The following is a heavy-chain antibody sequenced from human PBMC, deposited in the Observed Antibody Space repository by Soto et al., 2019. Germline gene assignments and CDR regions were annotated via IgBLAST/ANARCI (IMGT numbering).Heavy chain of an antibody. CDR3: ATGMLVRGASYVDV. D-gene: IGHD3-10*01. V-gene: IGHV6-1*01. J-gene: IGHJ6*02. CDR2: TYYRSKWYY. Sequence: SQTLSLTCVISGDSVTGNTAGWNWIRQSPSRGLEWLGRTYYRSKWYYDYAGSLKGRMTINPDTSRNQFSLHLHSVSPEDTAVSYCATGMLVRGASYVDVWGQGTTVTVSS. CDR1: GDSVTGNTAG.